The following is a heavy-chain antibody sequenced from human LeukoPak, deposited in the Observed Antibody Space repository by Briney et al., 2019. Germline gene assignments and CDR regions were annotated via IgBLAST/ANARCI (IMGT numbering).Heavy chain of an antibody. CDR2: IIPMFGTA. J-gene: IGHJ4*02. V-gene: IGHV1-69*13. CDR3: ARALDSGSFGSGVY. CDR1: GGTFSRNA. Sequence: GASVKVSCKASGGTFSRNAISWVRQAPGQGLEWMGGIIPMFGTANYAQKFQGRVTIDADQSTSTASMELNSLRSDDTAVYYCARALDSGSFGSGVYWGQGTLVTVPS. D-gene: IGHD6-19*01.